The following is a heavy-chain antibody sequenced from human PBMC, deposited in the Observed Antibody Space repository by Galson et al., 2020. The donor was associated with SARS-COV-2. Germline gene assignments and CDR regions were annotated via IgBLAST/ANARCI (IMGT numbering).Heavy chain of an antibody. J-gene: IGHJ6*03. V-gene: IGHV1-46*01. CDR2: ISPNGGTT. CDR3: ARVPEYCNSNNCSYCYYYYMDV. Sequence: ASVKVSCKASGYTFTSYYMHWVRQAPGQGLEWMGIISPNGGTTSYAQKFQGRVTITADESTSTAYMELSSLRSEDTAVYYCARVPEYCNSNNCSYCYYYYMDVWGKGTTVTVSS. CDR1: GYTFTSYY. D-gene: IGHD2-2*01.